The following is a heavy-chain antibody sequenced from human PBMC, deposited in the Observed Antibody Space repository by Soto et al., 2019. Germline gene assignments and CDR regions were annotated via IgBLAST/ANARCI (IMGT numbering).Heavy chain of an antibody. CDR3: ARAGQQLVLGLAPNFDY. D-gene: IGHD6-13*01. CDR1: GGTFRSYA. Sequence: SVNVSCNASGGTFRSYAISWVRQAPGQGLEWMGGIIPIFGTANYAQKFQGRVTITADESTSTAYMELSSLRSEDTAVYYCARAGQQLVLGLAPNFDYWGQGTLVTVSS. J-gene: IGHJ4*02. CDR2: IIPIFGTA. V-gene: IGHV1-69*13.